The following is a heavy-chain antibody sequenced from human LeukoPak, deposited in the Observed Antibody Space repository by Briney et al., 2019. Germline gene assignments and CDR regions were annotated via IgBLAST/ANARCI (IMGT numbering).Heavy chain of an antibody. CDR3: ARDLAVAGTMVEFDY. Sequence: ASVKVSCKASGYTFTGNYMHWVRQAPGQGLEWMGWINPNSGGTNYQGRVTMTRDTSISAAYMELSRLRSDDTAVYYCARDLAVAGTMVEFDYWGQGTLVTVSS. CDR1: GYTFTGNY. D-gene: IGHD6-19*01. V-gene: IGHV1-2*02. CDR2: INPNSGGT. J-gene: IGHJ4*02.